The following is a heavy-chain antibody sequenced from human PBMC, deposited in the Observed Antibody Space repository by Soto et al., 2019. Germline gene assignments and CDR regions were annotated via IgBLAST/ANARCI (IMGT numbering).Heavy chain of an antibody. CDR2: MNPNSGNT. D-gene: IGHD6-13*01. Sequence: ASVKVSSKSSGYTFTSEDINWLRLATGQGLEWMGWMNPNSGNTGYAHNFQCRVTMTRNTSRSTAYLVLSSMRSENTSVYYFAWVKRGKQQLDYYYYMDVWGKWTTVTVSS. CDR3: AWVKRGKQQLDYYYYMDV. CDR1: GYTFTSED. V-gene: IGHV1-8*01. J-gene: IGHJ6*03.